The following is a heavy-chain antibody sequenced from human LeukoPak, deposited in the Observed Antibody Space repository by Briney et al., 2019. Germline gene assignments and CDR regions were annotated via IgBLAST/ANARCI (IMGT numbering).Heavy chain of an antibody. D-gene: IGHD3-22*01. CDR2: MNPNSGNT. V-gene: IGHV1-8*01. CDR3: AKVDDSSGYYYSHFDY. Sequence: ASVKVSCRASGYTFTSYDINWVRQATGQGLEWMGWMNPNSGNTGYGQKFQGRVTMTRNTSISTAYMELSSLRSEDTALYYCAKVDDSSGYYYSHFDYWGQGTLVTVSS. CDR1: GYTFTSYD. J-gene: IGHJ4*02.